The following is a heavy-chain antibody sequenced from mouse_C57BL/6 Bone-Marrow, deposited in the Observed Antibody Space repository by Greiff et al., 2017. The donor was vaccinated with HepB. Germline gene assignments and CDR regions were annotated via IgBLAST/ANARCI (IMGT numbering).Heavy chain of an antibody. Sequence: QVQLQQSGAELVKPGASVKLSCKASGYTFTSYWMHWVKQRPGRGLEWIGRIDPNSGGTKYNEKFKSKATLTVDKPSSTAYMQLSSLTSEDSAVYYCAKGDETAQATDYFDYWGQGTTLTVSS. D-gene: IGHD3-2*02. CDR3: AKGDETAQATDYFDY. J-gene: IGHJ2*01. CDR2: IDPNSGGT. V-gene: IGHV1-72*01. CDR1: GYTFTSYW.